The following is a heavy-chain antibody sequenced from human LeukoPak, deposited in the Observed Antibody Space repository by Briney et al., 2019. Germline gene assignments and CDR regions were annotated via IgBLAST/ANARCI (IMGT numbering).Heavy chain of an antibody. Sequence: GGSLRLSCAASGFTVSNNYMSWVRQAPGKKLEWVSDIYSDGTTFYADSVKGRFTISRDNSKNTLYLQMNSLRAEDTAVYYCAREGSDNDLWGQGTLVTVSS. J-gene: IGHJ5*02. CDR3: AREGSDNDL. D-gene: IGHD3-10*01. CDR2: IYSDGTT. CDR1: GFTVSNNY. V-gene: IGHV3-53*01.